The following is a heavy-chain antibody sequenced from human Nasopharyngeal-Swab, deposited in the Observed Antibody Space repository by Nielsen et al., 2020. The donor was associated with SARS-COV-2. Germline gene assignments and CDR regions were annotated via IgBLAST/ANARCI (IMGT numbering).Heavy chain of an antibody. Sequence: ASVQVSCKASGYTFTSYYMHWVRQAPGQGLEWMGIINPSGGSTSYAQKFQGRVTMTRDTSTSTVYMELSSMRSEDTAVYYCARGGDSSARGDYYYGMDVWGQGTTVTVSS. CDR2: INPSGGST. CDR1: GYTFTSYY. J-gene: IGHJ6*02. V-gene: IGHV1-46*01. D-gene: IGHD6-25*01. CDR3: ARGGDSSARGDYYYGMDV.